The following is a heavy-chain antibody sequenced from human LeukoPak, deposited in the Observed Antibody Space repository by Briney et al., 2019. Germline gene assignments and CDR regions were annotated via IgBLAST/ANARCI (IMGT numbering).Heavy chain of an antibody. CDR2: VSPPGGGT. V-gene: IGHV3-23*01. J-gene: IGHJ4*02. CDR3: ARDLAWGAFDY. Sequence: GGSLRLSCAASGFTFSNHGMNWVRQAPGKGLEWLSGVSPPGGGTYYADSVKGRFTISRDDSKNTLSLQMNSLRVEDTAVYYCARDLAWGAFDYWGQGTLVTVPS. CDR1: GFTFSNHG. D-gene: IGHD7-27*01.